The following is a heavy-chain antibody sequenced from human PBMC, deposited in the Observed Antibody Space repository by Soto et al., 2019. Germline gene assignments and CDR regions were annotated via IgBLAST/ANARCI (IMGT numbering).Heavy chain of an antibody. D-gene: IGHD3-9*01. Sequence: SQTLSLTCAISGDSVSSNHATWDWIRQSPSRGLEWLGRTYYRSKWYYDYALSVKSRITINPDTSNNQLSLQLSSVTAADTAVYYCARRGAILSGYYDAWGQGVLVTVS. CDR3: ARRGAILSGYYDA. J-gene: IGHJ5*02. CDR2: TYYRSKWYY. V-gene: IGHV6-1*01. CDR1: GDSVSSNHAT.